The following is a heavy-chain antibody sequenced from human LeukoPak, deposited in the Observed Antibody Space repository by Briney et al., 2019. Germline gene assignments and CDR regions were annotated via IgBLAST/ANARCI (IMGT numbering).Heavy chain of an antibody. D-gene: IGHD3-22*01. CDR2: IYHSGST. J-gene: IGHJ5*02. CDR1: GYSISSGYY. Sequence: SETLSLTCTVSGYSISSGYYWGWIRPPPGKGLEWIGSIYHSGSTYYNPSLKSRVTISVDTSKNQFSLKLSSVTAADTAVYYCARDTNYYDSSGYYFWSFDPWGQGTLVTVSS. CDR3: ARDTNYYDSSGYYFWSFDP. V-gene: IGHV4-38-2*02.